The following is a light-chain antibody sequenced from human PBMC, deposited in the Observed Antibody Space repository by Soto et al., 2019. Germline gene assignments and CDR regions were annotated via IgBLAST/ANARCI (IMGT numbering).Light chain of an antibody. CDR2: QAS. V-gene: IGKV1-5*03. CDR3: QHYRRYSAT. J-gene: IGKJ1*01. Sequence: DIQMTQSPSTLSASVGDRVTITCRASQSITPWLAWYQQKPGKVPKLLIYQASSLESGVPLRFSGSASGTGFTLTINSLQPDDFATYYCQHYRRYSATFGQGTKVVIK. CDR1: QSITPW.